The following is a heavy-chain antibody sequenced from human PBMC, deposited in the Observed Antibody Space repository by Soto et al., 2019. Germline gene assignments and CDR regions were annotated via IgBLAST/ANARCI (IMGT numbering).Heavy chain of an antibody. Sequence: PGGSLRLSCAASGFTFSSYSMNWVRQAPGKGLEWVSYISSSSSTIYYADSVKGRFTISRDNAKNSLYLQMNSLRDEDTAVYYCARDRSTSTPRGSYYYFDYWGQGTLVTVSS. V-gene: IGHV3-48*02. CDR2: ISSSSSTI. CDR3: ARDRSTSTPRGSYYYFDY. J-gene: IGHJ4*02. D-gene: IGHD1-26*01. CDR1: GFTFSSYS.